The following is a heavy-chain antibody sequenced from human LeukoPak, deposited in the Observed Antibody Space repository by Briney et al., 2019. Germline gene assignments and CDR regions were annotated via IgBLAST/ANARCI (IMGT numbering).Heavy chain of an antibody. CDR2: IYTTGTT. CDR1: GGSINSYY. J-gene: IGHJ4*02. Sequence: PSETLSLTCSVSGGSINSYYWGWVRQPAGKGLEWIGRIYTTGTTNYSPSLKSRLSMSLDTSKNQFSLTLTSVTAADTAVYYCWRQGYTASYYFVDYWSTGTLVTVSS. CDR3: WRQGYTASYYFVDY. V-gene: IGHV4-4*07. D-gene: IGHD3-10*01.